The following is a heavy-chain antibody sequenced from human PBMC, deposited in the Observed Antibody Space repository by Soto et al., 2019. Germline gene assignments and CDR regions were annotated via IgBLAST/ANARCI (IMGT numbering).Heavy chain of an antibody. J-gene: IGHJ6*03. CDR2: IYPDDSDT. CDR1: GYSFTSYW. CDR3: ARLGGSGIYYNVYYYMDV. V-gene: IGHV5-51*01. Sequence: GESLKISCQGSGYSFTSYWIAWVRQMPGKGLEWMGSIYPDDSDTRYSPPFQGQVTISADRSISTAYLQWSSLKASDTAMYFCARLGGSGIYYNVYYYMDVWGQGTTVTVSS. D-gene: IGHD3-10*01.